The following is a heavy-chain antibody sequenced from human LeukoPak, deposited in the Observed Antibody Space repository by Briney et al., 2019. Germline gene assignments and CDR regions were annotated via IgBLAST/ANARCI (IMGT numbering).Heavy chain of an antibody. V-gene: IGHV3-15*01. J-gene: IGHJ4*02. CDR3: TRDLAF. Sequence: GGSLRLSCAASGFTFSNAWMAWVRQAPGKGLEWIGRIKSKTDGGITDHAAPVRGRFTISRDDSKNTLYLQTNSLQIEDTALYYCTRDLAFWGQGTLVTVSS. CDR2: IKSKTDGGIT. CDR1: GFTFSNAW.